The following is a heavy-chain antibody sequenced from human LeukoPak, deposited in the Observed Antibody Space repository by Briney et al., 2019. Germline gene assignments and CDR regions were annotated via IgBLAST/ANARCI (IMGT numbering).Heavy chain of an antibody. Sequence: PSETLSLTCTVSGDSISSGDYHWRWSRQPPGKGLEWIGYIYYSGSTYYNPSLKSRVTISVDTSKNQFSLKLSSVTAADTAVYYCAREDSSGYLNSLYYFDYWGQGTLVTVSS. CDR1: GDSISSGDYH. V-gene: IGHV4-30-4*01. D-gene: IGHD3-22*01. CDR2: IYYSGST. CDR3: AREDSSGYLNSLYYFDY. J-gene: IGHJ4*02.